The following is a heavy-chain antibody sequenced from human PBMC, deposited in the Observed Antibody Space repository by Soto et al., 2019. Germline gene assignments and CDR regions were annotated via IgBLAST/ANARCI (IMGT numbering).Heavy chain of an antibody. CDR1: GGSISSGAYS. D-gene: IGHD2-15*01. CDR3: ARTLDLGGSAGTNWFDP. CDR2: IYHRGTS. Sequence: SETLSLTCTVSGGSISSGAYSWSWIRLPPGKRLEWVGYIYHRGTSHYNPSLKSRVTMSIDRSRNQFSLNLRSVTAADTAVYYCARTLDLGGSAGTNWFDPWGQGTLVTVSS. V-gene: IGHV4-30-2*01. J-gene: IGHJ5*02.